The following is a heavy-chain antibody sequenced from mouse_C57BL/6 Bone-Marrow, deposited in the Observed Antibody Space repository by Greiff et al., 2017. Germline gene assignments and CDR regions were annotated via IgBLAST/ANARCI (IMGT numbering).Heavy chain of an antibody. D-gene: IGHD2-1*01. Sequence: EVQRVESGGGLVKPGGSLKLSCAASGFTFSSYAMSWVRQTPEKRLAWVATISDGGSYTYYPDNVKGRFTISRDNAKNNLYLQMSHLKSEDTAMYYCAREDGNYFYAMDYWGQGTSVTVSS. J-gene: IGHJ4*01. V-gene: IGHV5-4*01. CDR3: AREDGNYFYAMDY. CDR1: GFTFSSYA. CDR2: ISDGGSYT.